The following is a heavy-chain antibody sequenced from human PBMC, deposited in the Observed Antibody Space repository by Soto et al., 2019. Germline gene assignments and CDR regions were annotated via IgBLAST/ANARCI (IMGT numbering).Heavy chain of an antibody. CDR3: ARDLASPYGMDV. CDR2: INPNSGGT. Sequence: SGTVSCKASGYTFTGDYMHWGRQAPGEGLEWMGGINPNSGGTNYAQKFQGRVTMTRDTSISTAYMELSRLRSDDPAVYYCARDLASPYGMDVWGQGTTATVSS. V-gene: IGHV1-2*02. J-gene: IGHJ6*02. CDR1: GYTFTGDY.